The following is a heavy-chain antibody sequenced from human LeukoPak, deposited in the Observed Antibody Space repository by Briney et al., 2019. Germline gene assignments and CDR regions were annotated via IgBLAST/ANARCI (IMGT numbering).Heavy chain of an antibody. CDR2: ISYDGSVK. D-gene: IGHD3-10*01. J-gene: IGHJ5*02. CDR3: AKDGPNSWFGEAT. CDR1: GFTFSSYG. V-gene: IGHV3-30*18. Sequence: GRSLRLSCAAPGFTFSSYGMHWVRQAPGKGLEWMALISYDGSVKYYADSVKGRFTISRDNSKNTLYLQMNSLRAEDTAVYYCAKDGPNSWFGEATWGQGTLVTVSS.